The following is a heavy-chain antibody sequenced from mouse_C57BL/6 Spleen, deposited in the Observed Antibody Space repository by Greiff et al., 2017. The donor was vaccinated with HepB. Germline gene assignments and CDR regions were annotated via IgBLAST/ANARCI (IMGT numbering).Heavy chain of an antibody. Sequence: EVQRVESGGGLVKPGGSLKLSCAASGFTFSSYAMSWVRQTPEKRLEWVATISDGGSYTYYPDNVKGRFTISRDNAKNNLYLQMSHLKSEDTAMYYCARDQGLRHYYAMDYWGQGTSVTVSS. CDR2: ISDGGSYT. D-gene: IGHD2-4*01. J-gene: IGHJ4*01. CDR1: GFTFSSYA. V-gene: IGHV5-4*01. CDR3: ARDQGLRHYYAMDY.